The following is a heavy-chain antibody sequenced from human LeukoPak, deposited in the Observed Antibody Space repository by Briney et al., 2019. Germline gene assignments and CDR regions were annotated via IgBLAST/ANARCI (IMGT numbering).Heavy chain of an antibody. V-gene: IGHV4-34*01. CDR1: GGSFSGYY. Sequence: SETLSLTCAVYGGSFSGYYWSWIRQPPGKGLEWIGEINHSGSTNCNPSLKSRVTISVDTSKNQFSLKLSSVTAADTAVYYCARTAVGKVVRGVFQHWGQGTLVTVSS. D-gene: IGHD3-10*01. CDR3: ARTAVGKVVRGVFQH. CDR2: INHSGST. J-gene: IGHJ1*01.